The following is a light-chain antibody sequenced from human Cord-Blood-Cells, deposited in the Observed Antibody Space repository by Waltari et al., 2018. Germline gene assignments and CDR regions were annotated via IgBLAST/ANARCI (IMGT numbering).Light chain of an antibody. V-gene: IGKV3-15*01. CDR2: GAS. J-gene: IGKJ1*01. CDR3: QQYNNWPRT. CDR1: QSVSSN. Sequence: EIVMTQSPATLSVSPGERATLSCRASQSVSSNLAWYQQKPGQAPRLLIYGASTRATSIPARFSGSGSGTEFTLTISSLQSEDFAVYYCQQYNNWPRTFGQGP.